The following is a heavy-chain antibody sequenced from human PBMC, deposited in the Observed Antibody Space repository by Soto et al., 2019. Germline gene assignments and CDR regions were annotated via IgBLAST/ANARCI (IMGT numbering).Heavy chain of an antibody. CDR3: AREFGYCSSTSCSFFDY. CDR1: GFTFSSYG. D-gene: IGHD2-2*01. V-gene: IGHV3-33*01. CDR2: IWYDGSNK. Sequence: GGSLRLSCAASGFTFSSYGMHWVRQAPGKGLEWVAVIWYDGSNKYYADSVKGRFTISRDNSKNTLYLQMNSLRAEDTAVYYCAREFGYCSSTSCSFFDYWGQGTLVTVSS. J-gene: IGHJ4*02.